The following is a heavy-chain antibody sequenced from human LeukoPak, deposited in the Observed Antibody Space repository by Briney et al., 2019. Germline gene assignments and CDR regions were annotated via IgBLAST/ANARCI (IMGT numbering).Heavy chain of an antibody. D-gene: IGHD5-18*01. J-gene: IGHJ6*02. CDR3: ATSVDTAISPYGMDV. CDR1: GFTFDDYA. CDR2: ISWNSGSI. V-gene: IGHV3-9*01. Sequence: PGGSLRLSCAASGFTFDDYAMHWVRQAPGKGLEWVSGISWNSGSIGYADSVKGRFTISRDNAKNSLYLQMNGLRAEDTALYYCATSVDTAISPYGMDVWGQGTTVTVSS.